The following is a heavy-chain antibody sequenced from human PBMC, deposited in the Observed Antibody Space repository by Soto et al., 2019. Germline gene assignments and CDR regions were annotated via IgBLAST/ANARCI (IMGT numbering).Heavy chain of an antibody. Sequence: WASVKVSCKASGGTFSSYAISWVRQARGQGLEWMGGIIPIFGTANYAQKFQGRVTITADKSTSTAYMELSSLRSEDTAVYYCARDNGVFKRFLEWHYYGMDVWGQGTTVTVYS. J-gene: IGHJ6*02. V-gene: IGHV1-69*06. D-gene: IGHD3-3*01. CDR1: GGTFSSYA. CDR2: IIPIFGTA. CDR3: ARDNGVFKRFLEWHYYGMDV.